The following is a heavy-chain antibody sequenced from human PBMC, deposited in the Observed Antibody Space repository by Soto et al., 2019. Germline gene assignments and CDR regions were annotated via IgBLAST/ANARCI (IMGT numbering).Heavy chain of an antibody. CDR3: ARGLVVVPAAPTHDAFDI. D-gene: IGHD2-2*01. J-gene: IGHJ3*02. CDR1: SGSISSSNW. CDR2: IYHSGST. Sequence: QVQLQESGPGLVKPSGTLSLTCAVSSGSISSSNWWSWVRQPPGKGLEWIGEIYHSGSTNYNPSLKSRVTISVDKSKNQFSLKLSSVTAADTAVYYCARGLVVVPAAPTHDAFDIWGQGTMVTVSS. V-gene: IGHV4-4*02.